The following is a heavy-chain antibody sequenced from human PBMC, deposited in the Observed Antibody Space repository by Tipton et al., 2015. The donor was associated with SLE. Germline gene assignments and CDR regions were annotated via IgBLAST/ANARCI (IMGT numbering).Heavy chain of an antibody. CDR3: AGTPWLVRFEY. Sequence: TLSLTCAVYGGSTSDTNWSWIRQPPGKGLEWIGEIHHIGGTKYSPSLKSRVTISVDTSKNQISLKLRSVTAADTAVYYCAGTPWLVRFEYWGQGTLVTVSS. V-gene: IGHV4-34*01. CDR2: IHHIGGT. CDR1: GGSTSDTN. D-gene: IGHD6-19*01. J-gene: IGHJ4*02.